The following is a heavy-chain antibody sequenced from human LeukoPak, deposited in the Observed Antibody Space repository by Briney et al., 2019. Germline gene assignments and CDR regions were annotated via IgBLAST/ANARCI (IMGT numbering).Heavy chain of an antibody. V-gene: IGHV1-69*05. J-gene: IGHJ6*03. Sequence: ASVKVSCKASGGTFSSYAISWVRQAPGQGLEWMGGIIPIFGTANYAQKFQCRVTITTDESTSTAYMELSSLRSEDTAVYYCASLLNYYDSSGYYPYYYYYYMDVWGKGTTVTVSS. D-gene: IGHD3-22*01. CDR3: ASLLNYYDSSGYYPYYYYYYMDV. CDR2: IIPIFGTA. CDR1: GGTFSSYA.